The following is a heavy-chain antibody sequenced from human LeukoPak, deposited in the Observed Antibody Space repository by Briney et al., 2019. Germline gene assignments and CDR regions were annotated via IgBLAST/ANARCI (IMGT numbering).Heavy chain of an antibody. CDR2: IYTSGST. CDR1: GGSISSYY. J-gene: IGHJ6*03. CDR3: ARAPRYYYYYMDV. Sequence: SETLSLTCTVSGGSISSYYWSWIQQPPGKGLEWIGYIYTSGSTNYNPSLKSRVTISVDTSKNQFSLKLSSVTAADTAVYYCARAPRYYYYYMDVWGKGTTVTVSS. V-gene: IGHV4-4*09.